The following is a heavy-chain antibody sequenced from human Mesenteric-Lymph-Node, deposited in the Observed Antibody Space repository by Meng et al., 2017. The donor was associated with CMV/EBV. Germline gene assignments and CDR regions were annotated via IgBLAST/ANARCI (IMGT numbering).Heavy chain of an antibody. J-gene: IGHJ4*02. D-gene: IGHD2-2*01. V-gene: IGHV4-4*02. CDR1: GGSVSSSNW. CDR2: IYHSGST. CDR3: ARAVVVVPSNIYYFDY. Sequence: SGGSVSSSNWWSWVRQHPGKGLEWIGEIYHSGSTNYNPSLKSRVTISVDKSKNQFSLKLSSVTAADTAVYYCARAVVVVPSNIYYFDYWGQGTLVTVSS.